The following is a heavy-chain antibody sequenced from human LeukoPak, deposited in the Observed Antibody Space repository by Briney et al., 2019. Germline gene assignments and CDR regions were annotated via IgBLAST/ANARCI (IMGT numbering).Heavy chain of an antibody. J-gene: IGHJ4*02. V-gene: IGHV1-18*01. CDR3: ARVSSSWYYFDY. CDR1: GFTFTSYG. Sequence: VASVKVSCRASGFTFTSYGFSWVRQAPGQGLEWMGWISGYNGNTNYAQKLQGRVTMNTDTSTSTAYMELRSLISDDTAIYYCARVSSSWYYFDYWGQGTLVTVSS. D-gene: IGHD6-13*01. CDR2: ISGYNGNT.